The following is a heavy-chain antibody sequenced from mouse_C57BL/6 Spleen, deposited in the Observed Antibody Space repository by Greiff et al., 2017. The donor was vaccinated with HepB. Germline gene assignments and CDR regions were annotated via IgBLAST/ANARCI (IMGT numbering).Heavy chain of an antibody. J-gene: IGHJ4*01. V-gene: IGHV1-20*01. D-gene: IGHD1-1*01. CDR1: GYSFTGYF. Sequence: VQLQQPGPELVKPGDSVKISCKASGYSFTGYFMNWVMQSHGKSLEWIGRINPYNGDTFYNQKFKGKATLTVDKSSSTAHMELRSLTSEDSAVYYCARDYGSSYYAMDYWGQGTSVTVSS. CDR2: INPYNGDT. CDR3: ARDYGSSYYAMDY.